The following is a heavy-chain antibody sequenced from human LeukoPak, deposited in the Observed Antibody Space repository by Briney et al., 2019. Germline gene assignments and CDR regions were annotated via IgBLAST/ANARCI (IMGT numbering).Heavy chain of an antibody. V-gene: IGHV3-21*01. D-gene: IGHD3-10*01. CDR3: ARVTMVQGVPDAFDI. J-gene: IGHJ3*02. CDR2: ISSSSYI. CDR1: GFTFSSYS. Sequence: KAGGSLRLSCAASGFTFSSYSMNWVRQAPGKGLEWVSSISSSSYIYYADSVKGRFTISRDNAKNSLYLQMNSLRAEDTAVYYCARVTMVQGVPDAFDIWGQGTMVTVSS.